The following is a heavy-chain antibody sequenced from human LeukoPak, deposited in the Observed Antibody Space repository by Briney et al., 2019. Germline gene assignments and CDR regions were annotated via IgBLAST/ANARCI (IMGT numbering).Heavy chain of an antibody. CDR2: IHCNGNH. V-gene: IGHV4-59*07. D-gene: IGHD3-9*01. CDR3: ARVPSDSFGWVCVDS. J-gene: IGHJ4*02. CDR1: GDFIRNYH. Sequence: ADTQSLTCSVSGDFIRNYHWMWIRESPGEGLVCIGYIHCNGNHYYNPSLETRVTMSVDTSRNQFSLMLNSVTAADTAMYVCARVPSDSFGWVCVDSWGQGSLVTVSS.